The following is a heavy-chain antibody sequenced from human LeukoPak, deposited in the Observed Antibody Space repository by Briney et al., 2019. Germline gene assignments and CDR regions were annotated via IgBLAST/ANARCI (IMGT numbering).Heavy chain of an antibody. Sequence: SETLSLTCTVSGGSISNYYWSWIRHPPGKGLGWIGYIYYSGSTNYNPSLKSRVTISVDTSKNQFSLKLSSVTAADTAVYYCARGQMRSGRRGDFDYWGQGTLVTVSS. J-gene: IGHJ4*02. CDR3: ARGQMRSGRRGDFDY. V-gene: IGHV4-59*01. D-gene: IGHD3-3*01. CDR2: IYYSGST. CDR1: GGSISNYY.